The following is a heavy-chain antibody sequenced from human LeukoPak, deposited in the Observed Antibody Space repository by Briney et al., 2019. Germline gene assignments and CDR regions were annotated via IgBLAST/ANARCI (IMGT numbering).Heavy chain of an antibody. D-gene: IGHD6-13*01. V-gene: IGHV3-9*01. J-gene: IGHJ4*02. CDR2: ISWNSGSI. Sequence: GGSLRLSCAASGFTFDDYAMHWVRQAPGKGLEWVSGISWNSGSIGYADSVKGRFTISRDNAKNSLYLQMNSLRAEDTALYYCAKCDSSSWYSPEFDYWGQRTLVTVSS. CDR1: GFTFDDYA. CDR3: AKCDSSSWYSPEFDY.